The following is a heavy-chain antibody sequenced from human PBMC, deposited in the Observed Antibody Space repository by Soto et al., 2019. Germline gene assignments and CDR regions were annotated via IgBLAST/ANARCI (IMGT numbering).Heavy chain of an antibody. J-gene: IGHJ4*02. CDR3: ARAGDFGYLDY. CDR2: IYHSGST. D-gene: IGHD3-3*01. V-gene: IGHV4-30-2*01. Sequence: SETLSLTCAVSGGSISSGGYSWSWIRQPPGKGLEWIGYIYHSGSTYYNPSLKSRVTISVDRSKNQFSLKLSSVTAADTAVYYCARAGDFGYLDYWGQGTLVTVSS. CDR1: GGSISSGGYS.